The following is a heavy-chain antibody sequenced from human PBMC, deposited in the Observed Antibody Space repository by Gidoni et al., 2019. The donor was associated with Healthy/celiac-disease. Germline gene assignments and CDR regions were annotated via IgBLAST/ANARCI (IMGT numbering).Heavy chain of an antibody. CDR2: ISSSSSYI. CDR3: AREWGVYGMDV. CDR1: GFTFSTYS. J-gene: IGHJ6*02. Sequence: EVQVVESGGGLVKPGGSLRLSCAASGFTFSTYSMNWVRQAPGKGLEWVSSISSSSSYIYYADSVKGRFTISRDNAKNSLYLQMNSLRAEDTAVYYCAREWGVYGMDVWGQGTTVTVSS. V-gene: IGHV3-21*01. D-gene: IGHD3-16*01.